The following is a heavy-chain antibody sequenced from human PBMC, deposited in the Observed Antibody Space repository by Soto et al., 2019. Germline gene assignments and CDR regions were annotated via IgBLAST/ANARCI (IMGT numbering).Heavy chain of an antibody. CDR2: FDPEDGET. V-gene: IGHV1-24*01. J-gene: IGHJ4*02. CDR1: GHTLTELS. Sequence: ASVKVSCKVSGHTLTELSIHWVRQAPGKGLEWIGVFDPEDGETIYAQNFQGRVTMTEDTSTDNSKNSLYLQMNSLRTEDTALYYCAKDGDDSSGYHLLYWGQGTLVTVSS. CDR3: AKDGDDSSGYHLLY. D-gene: IGHD3-22*01.